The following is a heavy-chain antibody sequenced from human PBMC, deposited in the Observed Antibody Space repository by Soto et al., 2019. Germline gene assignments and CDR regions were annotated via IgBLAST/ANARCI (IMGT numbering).Heavy chain of an antibody. CDR3: ARGLTVLYYYYGMDV. Sequence: ASVKVSCKASGYTFTSYAMHWVRQAPGQRLEWMGWINAGNGNTKYSQKFQGRVTITRDTSASTAYMELSSLRSEDTAVYYCARGLTVLYYYYGMDVWGQGTTVTVSS. CDR1: GYTFTSYA. CDR2: INAGNGNT. D-gene: IGHD1-20*01. V-gene: IGHV1-3*01. J-gene: IGHJ6*02.